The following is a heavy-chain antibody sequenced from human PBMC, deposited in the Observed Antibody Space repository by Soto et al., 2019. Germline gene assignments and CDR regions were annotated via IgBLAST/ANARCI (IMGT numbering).Heavy chain of an antibody. CDR1: GGSISRGGYS. V-gene: IGHV4-30-2*01. Sequence: SETLSLTCAVSGGSISRGGYSWSWIRQPPGKGLEWIVYMYHSGSTCYNPSLKRRVTISIDRSKNQFSLKLSSVTAADTAVYYCVRVPDYWGQGILVKVSS. CDR3: VRVPDY. D-gene: IGHD2-2*01. CDR2: MYHSGST. J-gene: IGHJ4*02.